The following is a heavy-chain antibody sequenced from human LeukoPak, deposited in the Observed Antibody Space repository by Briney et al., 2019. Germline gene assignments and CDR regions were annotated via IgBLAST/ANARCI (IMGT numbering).Heavy chain of an antibody. J-gene: IGHJ4*02. CDR1: GFTFSSYA. CDR2: ISSNGGST. CDR3: VKGGIVAAGLTMGDY. V-gene: IGHV3-64D*09. Sequence: SGGSLRLSCSASGFTFSSYAMHWVRQAPGKGLEYVSAISSNGGSTYYADSVKGRFTISRDNSKNTLYLQMSSLRAEDTAVYYCVKGGIVAAGLTMGDYWGQGTLVTVSS. D-gene: IGHD6-13*01.